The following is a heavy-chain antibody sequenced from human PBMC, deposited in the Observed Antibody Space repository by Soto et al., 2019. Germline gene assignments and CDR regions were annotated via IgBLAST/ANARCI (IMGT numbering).Heavy chain of an antibody. Sequence: PGGSLRLSCAASGFTFSSYGMHWVRQAPGKGLEWVAVISYDGSNKYYADSVKGRFTISRDNSKNTLYLQMNSLRAEDTAVYYCAKDGDPFTIFGVAPDYWGQGTLVTVSS. CDR3: AKDGDPFTIFGVAPDY. J-gene: IGHJ4*02. CDR1: GFTFSSYG. CDR2: ISYDGSNK. V-gene: IGHV3-30*18. D-gene: IGHD3-3*01.